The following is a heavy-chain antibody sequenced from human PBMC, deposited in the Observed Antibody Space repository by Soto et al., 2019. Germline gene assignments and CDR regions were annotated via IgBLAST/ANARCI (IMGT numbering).Heavy chain of an antibody. J-gene: IGHJ4*02. CDR2: INHSGST. CDR3: ARVGRTYYYGSGKTTYFDY. D-gene: IGHD3-10*01. V-gene: IGHV4-34*01. CDR1: GGSFSGYY. Sequence: SETLSLTCAVYGGSFSGYYWSWIRQPPGKGLEWIGEINHSGSTNYNPSLKSRVTISVDTSKNQFSLKLSSVTAADTAVYYCARVGRTYYYGSGKTTYFDYWGQGTLVTVSS.